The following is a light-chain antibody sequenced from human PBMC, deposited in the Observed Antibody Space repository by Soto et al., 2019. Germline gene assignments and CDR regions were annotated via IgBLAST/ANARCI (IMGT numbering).Light chain of an antibody. CDR2: DVT. V-gene: IGLV2-8*01. CDR1: SSDIGGYNS. CDR3: SSYTDRKHLV. Sequence: QSALTQSPSASGSPGQSVTISCTGTSSDIGGYNSVSWYQQHPGKAPKVMIYDVTKLPSGVPDRFSGSKSGNTASLTVSARQAEDEADYYCSSYTDRKHLVFGTGTKLTVL. J-gene: IGLJ1*01.